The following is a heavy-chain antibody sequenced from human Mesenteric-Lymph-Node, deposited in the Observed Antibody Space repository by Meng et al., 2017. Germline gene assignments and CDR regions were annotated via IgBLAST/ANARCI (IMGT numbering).Heavy chain of an antibody. Sequence: QVQLVQSGAGVKKPGASVKVSCKASGYTFTSYGISWVRQAPGQGLEWMGWINPNSGGTNYAQKFQGRVTMTRDTSISTAYMELNRLRSDDTAVYYCARDRTPVRESDYWGQGTLVTVSS. D-gene: IGHD3-10*01. CDR1: GYTFTSYG. CDR3: ARDRTPVRESDY. J-gene: IGHJ4*02. CDR2: INPNSGGT. V-gene: IGHV1-2*02.